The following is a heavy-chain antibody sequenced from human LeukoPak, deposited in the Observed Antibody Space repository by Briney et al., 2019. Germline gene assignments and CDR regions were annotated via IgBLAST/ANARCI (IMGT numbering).Heavy chain of an antibody. CDR1: GYTFTGYY. Sequence: ASVEVSCKASGYTFTGYYMHWVRQAPGQGLEWMGWINPNSGGTNYAQKFQGRVTMTRDTSISTAYMELSRLRSDDTAVYYCARAFYGSGVRGYWGQGTLVTVSS. CDR3: ARAFYGSGVRGY. V-gene: IGHV1-2*02. CDR2: INPNSGGT. D-gene: IGHD3-10*01. J-gene: IGHJ4*02.